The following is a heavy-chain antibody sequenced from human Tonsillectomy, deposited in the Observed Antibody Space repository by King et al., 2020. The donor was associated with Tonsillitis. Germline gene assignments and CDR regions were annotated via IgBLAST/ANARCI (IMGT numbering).Heavy chain of an antibody. V-gene: IGHV4-4*07. CDR1: GGSISNYY. J-gene: IGHJ6*02. CDR3: ARSARSSAYYYYGMAV. D-gene: IGHD6-19*01. CDR2: IYTSGST. Sequence: QVQLQESGPGLVKPSETLSLTCSVSGGSISNYYWSWIRQPAGKGLEWIGHIYTSGSTSYNPSLTSRVTMSVDASKNQFSLKLSSVTAADTAVYYCARSARSSAYYYYGMAVWGQGTTVTVSS.